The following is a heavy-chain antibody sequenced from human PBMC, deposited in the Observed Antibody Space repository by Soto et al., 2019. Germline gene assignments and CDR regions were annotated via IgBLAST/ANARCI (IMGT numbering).Heavy chain of an antibody. CDR3: ARARLYSSSWLQRQPFDY. CDR2: INHSGST. Sequence: PSETLSLTCAVYCGSFSGYYWSWIRQPPGKGLEWIGEINHSGSTNYNPSLKSRVTISVDTSKNQFSLKLSSVTAADTAVYYCARARLYSSSWLQRQPFDYWGQGTLVTVSS. V-gene: IGHV4-34*01. J-gene: IGHJ4*02. D-gene: IGHD6-13*01. CDR1: CGSFSGYY.